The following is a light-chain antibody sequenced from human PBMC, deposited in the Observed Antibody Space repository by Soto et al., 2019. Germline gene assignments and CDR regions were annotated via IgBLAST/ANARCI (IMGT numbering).Light chain of an antibody. Sequence: DIQLTQSPSFLSPSIGESVTIACRASQVISTSLAWYQVKPGKAPKLLIYAASTLESGVPSRFSATVSGTEFSLTITSLQPEDFETYYCQQLFDSPSTFGPGTRLDIX. CDR1: QVISTS. V-gene: IGKV1-9*01. CDR2: AAS. CDR3: QQLFDSPST. J-gene: IGKJ5*01.